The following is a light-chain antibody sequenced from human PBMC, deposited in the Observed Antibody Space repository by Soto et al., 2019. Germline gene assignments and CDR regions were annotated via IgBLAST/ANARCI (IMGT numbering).Light chain of an antibody. V-gene: IGKV1-5*01. CDR3: QQYNSYLWT. Sequence: IQMTQSPSTLSASVGDRVTITCRASQSISSWLAWYQQKPGKAPKLLIYDASSLESGVPSRFSGSGSGTEFTLTISSLQPDDFATYYCQQYNSYLWTFGQGTMVDIK. CDR1: QSISSW. CDR2: DAS. J-gene: IGKJ1*01.